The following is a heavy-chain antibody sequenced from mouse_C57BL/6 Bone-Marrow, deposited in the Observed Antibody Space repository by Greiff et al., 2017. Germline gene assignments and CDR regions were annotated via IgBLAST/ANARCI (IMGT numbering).Heavy chain of an antibody. CDR3: ARGCPPFDY. V-gene: IGHV1-82*01. J-gene: IGHJ2*01. CDR2: IYPGDGDT. Sequence: QVQLKESGPELVKPGASVKISCKASGYAFSSSWMNWVKQRPGKGLEWIGRIYPGDGDTNYNGKFKGKATLTADKSSSTAYMQLSSLTSEDSAVYFCARGCPPFDYWGQGTTLTVSS. CDR1: GYAFSSSW.